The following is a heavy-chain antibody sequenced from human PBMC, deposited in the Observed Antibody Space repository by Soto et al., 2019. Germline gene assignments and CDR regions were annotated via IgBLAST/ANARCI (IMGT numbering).Heavy chain of an antibody. CDR1: GYTFSSYD. CDR2: MNGNSGNT. V-gene: IGHV1-8*01. CDR3: ARRTIAHWYFDL. J-gene: IGHJ2*01. Sequence: QVQLVQSGAEVKKPGASVKVFCKASGYTFSSYDINWIRQAPGQGLEWMGWMNGNSGNTGYEHNFQGRVTMTRDTSMSTAYMELYSLTSEDTAIYYCARRTIAHWYFDLWGRGTLVTVSS. D-gene: IGHD2-21*01.